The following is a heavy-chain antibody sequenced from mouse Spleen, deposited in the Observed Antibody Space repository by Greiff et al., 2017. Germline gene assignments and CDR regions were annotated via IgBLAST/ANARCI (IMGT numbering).Heavy chain of an antibody. Sequence: EVQVVESGGGFVQPKGSLKLSCAASGFSFNTYAMNWVRQAPGKGLEWVARIRSKSNNYATYYADSVKDRFTISRDDSESMLYLQMNNLKTEDTAMYYCVRGAMDYWGQGTSVTVSS. V-gene: IGHV10-1*01. CDR2: IRSKSNNYAT. J-gene: IGHJ4*01. CDR3: VRGAMDY. CDR1: GFSFNTYA.